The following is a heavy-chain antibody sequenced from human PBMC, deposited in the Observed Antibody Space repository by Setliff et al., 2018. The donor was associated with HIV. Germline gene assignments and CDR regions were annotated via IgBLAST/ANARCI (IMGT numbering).Heavy chain of an antibody. D-gene: IGHD2-15*01. CDR1: GDSISSYF. CDR2: IHNTGST. V-gene: IGHV4-59*01. CDR3: ARGEILQWSDY. Sequence: KTSETLSLTCTVSGDSISSYFWSWIRQSPGKGLEWIGYIHNTGSTDSNPSLKSRVTMSVDTSKNQFSLKLRSVTAADTAVYYCARGEILQWSDYWGQGTLVTVSS. J-gene: IGHJ4*02.